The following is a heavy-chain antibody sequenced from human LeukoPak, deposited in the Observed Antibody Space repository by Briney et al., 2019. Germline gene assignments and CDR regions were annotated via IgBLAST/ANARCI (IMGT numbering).Heavy chain of an antibody. D-gene: IGHD6-6*01. J-gene: IGHJ5*02. CDR2: IYTSGST. V-gene: IGHV4-61*02. CDR1: GGSISSSSYY. CDR3: ARDRAARPFWWFDP. Sequence: PSETLSLTCTVSGGSISSSSYYWSWIRQPAGKGLEWIGRIYTSGSTNYNPSLKSRVTISVDTSKNQFSLKLSSVTAADTAVYYCARDRAARPFWWFDPWGQGTLVTVSS.